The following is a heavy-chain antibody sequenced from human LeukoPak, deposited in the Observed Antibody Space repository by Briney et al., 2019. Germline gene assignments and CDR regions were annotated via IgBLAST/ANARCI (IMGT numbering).Heavy chain of an antibody. CDR3: ARDYCSSTSCLFDY. J-gene: IGHJ4*02. CDR2: INPNSGDT. Sequence: GASVKVSCKASGYTFTGYHVHWVRQAPGQGLEWMGRINPNSGDTNYAQNFQGRVTMTRDTSISTAYMELSRLRSDDTAVYYCARDYCSSTSCLFDYWGQGTLVTVSS. V-gene: IGHV1-2*06. CDR1: GYTFTGYH. D-gene: IGHD2-2*01.